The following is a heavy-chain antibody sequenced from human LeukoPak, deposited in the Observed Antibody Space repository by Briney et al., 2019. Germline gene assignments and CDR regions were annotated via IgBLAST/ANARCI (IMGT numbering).Heavy chain of an antibody. V-gene: IGHV4-39*07. Sequence: SETLSLTCTVSDGSIGTSDYYWGWIRQPPGKGLEWIGSIYHSGSTYFNPSLKSRVTISVDTSKNQFSLKLSSVTAADTAVYYCARARLSGGWYRTIDAFDICGQGTMVTVSS. CDR1: DGSIGTSDYY. J-gene: IGHJ3*02. CDR2: IYHSGST. D-gene: IGHD6-19*01. CDR3: ARARLSGGWYRTIDAFDI.